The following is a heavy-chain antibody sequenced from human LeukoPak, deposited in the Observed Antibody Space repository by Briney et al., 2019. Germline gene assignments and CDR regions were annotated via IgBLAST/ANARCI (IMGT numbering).Heavy chain of an antibody. D-gene: IGHD5-18*01. CDR2: IYYTGYT. CDR3: ARLTGGYSYGYYYYYYYMDV. Sequence: PSETLSLTCTVSGGSISSYYWSWIRQPPGKGLEWIGYIYYTGYTNYNPSLKSRVTISVDTSKNQFSLKLSSVTAADTAVYYCARLTGGYSYGYYYYYYYMDVWGKGTTVTISS. V-gene: IGHV4-59*12. CDR1: GGSISSYY. J-gene: IGHJ6*03.